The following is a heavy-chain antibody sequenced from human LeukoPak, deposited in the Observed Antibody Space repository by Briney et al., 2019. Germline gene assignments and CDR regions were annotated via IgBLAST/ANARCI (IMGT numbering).Heavy chain of an antibody. CDR2: ISYDGSNK. J-gene: IGHJ6*02. CDR3: ARLYYYDSSGYFTYYYYGMDV. CDR1: GFTFSSYA. D-gene: IGHD3-22*01. Sequence: GRSLRLSCAAFGFTFSSYAMHWVRQAPGKGLEWVAVISYDGSNKYYADSVKGRSTISRDNSKNTLYLQMNSLRAEDTAVYYCARLYYYDSSGYFTYYYYGMDVWGQGTTVTVSS. V-gene: IGHV3-30-3*01.